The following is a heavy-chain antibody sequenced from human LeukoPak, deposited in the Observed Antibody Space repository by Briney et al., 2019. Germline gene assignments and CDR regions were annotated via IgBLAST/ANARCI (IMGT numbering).Heavy chain of an antibody. CDR1: GGSMSSYY. CDR2: IYYSGST. D-gene: IGHD3-22*01. V-gene: IGHV4-59*01. J-gene: IGHJ4*02. Sequence: KSSETLSLTCTVSGGSMSSYYWSWIRQPPGKGLQWIGHIYYSGSTKYNPSLKSRVTISVDTSKNQFSLKLSSVTPADTAVYYCARGLYDSSGTLGYWGQGTLVTVSS. CDR3: ARGLYDSSGTLGY.